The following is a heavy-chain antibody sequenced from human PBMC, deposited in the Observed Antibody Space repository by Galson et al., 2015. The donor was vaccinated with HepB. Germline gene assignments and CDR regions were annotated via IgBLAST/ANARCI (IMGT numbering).Heavy chain of an antibody. Sequence: SLRLSCAASRFIFSRYGMHWVRQAPGKGLEWVAVISYDGRNKYYAGSVKGRFTISRDNFKNTLYLQMNSLRAEDTAVYYCAKDLHPPARSSGYNLEPDSWGQGTLVTASS. CDR1: RFIFSRYG. CDR2: ISYDGRNK. V-gene: IGHV3-30*18. J-gene: IGHJ4*02. D-gene: IGHD3-22*01. CDR3: AKDLHPPARSSGYNLEPDS.